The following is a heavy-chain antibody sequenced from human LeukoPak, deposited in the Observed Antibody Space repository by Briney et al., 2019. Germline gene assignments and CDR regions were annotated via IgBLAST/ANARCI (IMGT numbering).Heavy chain of an antibody. CDR3: ARGEAWLRYYYYMDV. D-gene: IGHD5-12*01. CDR1: GGSISSGSYY. V-gene: IGHV4-61*02. Sequence: SQTLSLTCTVSGGSISSGSYYWNWIRQPAGKGLEWIGRIYTTGSTTGSTTYNPSLKSRVTISVDTSKNQFSLKLSSVTAADTAVYYCARGEAWLRYYYYMDVWGKGTTVTVSS. J-gene: IGHJ6*03. CDR2: IYTTGSTTGST.